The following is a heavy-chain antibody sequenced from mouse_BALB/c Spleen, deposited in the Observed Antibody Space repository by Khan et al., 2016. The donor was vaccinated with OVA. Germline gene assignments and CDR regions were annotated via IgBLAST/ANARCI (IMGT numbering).Heavy chain of an antibody. CDR3: ARLAYYYNSEGFAY. J-gene: IGHJ3*01. CDR1: GFTFSTYG. V-gene: IGHV5-6*01. CDR2: INTGGHYT. Sequence: EVELVESGGDLVKTGGSLKLSCAASGFTFSTYGMSWVRQTPDKRLEWVATINTGGHYTYYIDSVKGRFTISRVNVKNILYLQMTSLRSEDTAIYYCARLAYYYNSEGFAYWGQGTLVTVSA. D-gene: IGHD1-1*02.